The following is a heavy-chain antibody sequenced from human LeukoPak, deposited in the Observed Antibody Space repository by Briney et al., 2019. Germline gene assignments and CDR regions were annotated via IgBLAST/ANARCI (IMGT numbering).Heavy chain of an antibody. Sequence: ASVKVSCKASGYTFTSYDINWVRQATGQGLEWMGWMNPNSGNTGYAQKFQGRVTMTRNTSISTAYMELSSLRSDDTAVYYCARVSDYDFWSGDNWFDPWGQGTLVTVSS. CDR1: GYTFTSYD. D-gene: IGHD3-3*01. CDR3: ARVSDYDFWSGDNWFDP. CDR2: MNPNSGNT. J-gene: IGHJ5*02. V-gene: IGHV1-8*01.